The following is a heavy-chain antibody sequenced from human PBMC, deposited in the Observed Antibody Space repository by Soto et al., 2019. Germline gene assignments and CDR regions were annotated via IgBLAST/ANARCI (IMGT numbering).Heavy chain of an antibody. Sequence: SETLSLTCTVSGGSISSTSHHWAWIRRPPGKGLEWIGSIYYSGTTYYNPSLKSRLTIFVDTSKNQFSLKLSSVTAADTAVYYCARFVVGYCSSPSCHTDYWGQGTLVTVSS. CDR1: GGSISSTSHH. V-gene: IGHV4-39*01. J-gene: IGHJ4*02. CDR2: IYYSGTT. D-gene: IGHD2-2*02. CDR3: ARFVVGYCSSPSCHTDY.